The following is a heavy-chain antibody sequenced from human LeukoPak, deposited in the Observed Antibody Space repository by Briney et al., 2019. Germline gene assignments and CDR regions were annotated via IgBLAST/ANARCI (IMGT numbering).Heavy chain of an antibody. V-gene: IGHV3-66*01. J-gene: IGHJ4*02. CDR2: IYSGGST. Sequence: GGSLRLSCAASGFTVSSNYMSWVRQAPGKGLEWVSVIYSGGSTYYADSVKGRFTISRDNSKNTLYLQMNSLRAEDTAVYYCAKDSDGGNFLFDYWGQGTLVTVSS. CDR1: GFTVSSNY. CDR3: AKDSDGGNFLFDY. D-gene: IGHD4-23*01.